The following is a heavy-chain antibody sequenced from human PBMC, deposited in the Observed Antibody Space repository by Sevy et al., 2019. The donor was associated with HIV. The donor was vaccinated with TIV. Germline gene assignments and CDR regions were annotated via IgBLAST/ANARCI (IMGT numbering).Heavy chain of an antibody. V-gene: IGHV3-13*01. CDR1: GFTFSSYD. J-gene: IGHJ6*02. CDR2: IGTAGDT. D-gene: IGHD5-18*01. CDR3: ARDRRGYSYGLYGYYYYGMDV. Sequence: GGSLRLSCAASGFTFSSYDMHWVRQATGKGLEWVSAIGTAGDTYYPGSVKGRFTISRENAKNSLYLQMNSLRAGDTAGYYCARDRRGYSYGLYGYYYYGMDVWGQGTTVTVSS.